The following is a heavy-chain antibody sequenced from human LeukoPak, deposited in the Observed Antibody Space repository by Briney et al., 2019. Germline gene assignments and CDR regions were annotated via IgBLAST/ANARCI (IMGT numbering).Heavy chain of an antibody. CDR3: AKGDYCSSTSCYVNWFDP. CDR2: ISGSGGST. D-gene: IGHD2-2*01. J-gene: IGHJ5*02. V-gene: IGHV3-23*01. CDR1: GFIFSSYA. Sequence: GGSLRLSCAASGFIFSSYAMSWVRQAPGKGLEWVSAISGSGGSTYYADSVKGRFTISRDNSKNTLYLQMNSLRAEDTAVYYCAKGDYCSSTSCYVNWFDPWGQGTLVTVSS.